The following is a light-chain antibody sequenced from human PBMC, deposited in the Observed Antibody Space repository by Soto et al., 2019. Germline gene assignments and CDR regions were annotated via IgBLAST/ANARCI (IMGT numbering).Light chain of an antibody. CDR2: DTN. CDR3: LLSFSGDDYV. CDR1: TGAVTSGHY. Sequence: VVTQEPSLTVSPGGTVTFTCGSNTGAVTSGHYAYWFQQKPGQAPRTLIYDTNNKHSWTPARFSGSLLGGKAALTLLGAQPEDDAESYCLLSFSGDDYVFGPGTKVTGL. V-gene: IGLV7-46*02. J-gene: IGLJ1*01.